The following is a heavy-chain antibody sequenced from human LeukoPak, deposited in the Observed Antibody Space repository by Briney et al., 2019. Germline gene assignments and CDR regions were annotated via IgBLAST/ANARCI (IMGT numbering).Heavy chain of an antibody. D-gene: IGHD6-13*01. CDR3: ARDSSSWYYYYYYGMDV. J-gene: IGHJ6*01. Sequence: GGSLRLSCAASGFTFSSYWMSWVRQAPGKGLEWVANIKQDGSEKYYVDSVKGRFTISRDNAKNSLYLQMNSLRAEDTAVYYCARDSSSWYYYYYYGMDVWGKGPRSPSPQ. V-gene: IGHV3-7*03. CDR1: GFTFSSYW. CDR2: IKQDGSEK.